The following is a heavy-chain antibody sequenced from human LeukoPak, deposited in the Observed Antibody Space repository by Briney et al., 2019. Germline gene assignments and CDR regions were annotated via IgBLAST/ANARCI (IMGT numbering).Heavy chain of an antibody. CDR2: IYYSGST. Sequence: KPSETLSLTCAVSGGSISSNSYYWGWIRQPPGKGLEWIGSIYYSGSTYYNPSLKSRVTISVDTSKNQFSLKLSSVTAADTAVYYCARPQGWAPYYMDVWGKGTTVTVSS. D-gene: IGHD6-19*01. CDR3: ARPQGWAPYYMDV. V-gene: IGHV4-39*07. CDR1: GGSISSNSYY. J-gene: IGHJ6*03.